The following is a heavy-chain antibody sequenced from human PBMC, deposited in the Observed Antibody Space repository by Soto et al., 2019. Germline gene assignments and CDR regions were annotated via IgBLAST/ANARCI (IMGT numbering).Heavy chain of an antibody. V-gene: IGHV4-59*01. D-gene: IGHD3-3*01. CDR2: IYYSGST. Sequence: SETLSLTCTVSGGSISNYYWSWIRQPPGKGLEWIGYIYYSGSTNYNPSLKSRVTISVDTSKNQFSLKLSSVTAADTAVYYCARDQSFWSGYYTGVFDPWGQGTLVTVSS. J-gene: IGHJ5*02. CDR3: ARDQSFWSGYYTGVFDP. CDR1: GGSISNYY.